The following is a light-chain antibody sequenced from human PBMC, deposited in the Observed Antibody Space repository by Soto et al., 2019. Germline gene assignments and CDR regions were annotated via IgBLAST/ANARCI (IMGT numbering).Light chain of an antibody. CDR3: QQSYITPPLT. V-gene: IGKV1-39*01. CDR2: AAS. CDR1: QSISTY. J-gene: IGKJ4*01. Sequence: DIQITQSPSSLSASVGDRVTITCRASQSISTYLNWYQQKPGKAPKLLIYAASSLQSGVPSRFSASGSGTDFTLTISSLQPEDFATYYCQQSYITPPLTFGGGTKVDIK.